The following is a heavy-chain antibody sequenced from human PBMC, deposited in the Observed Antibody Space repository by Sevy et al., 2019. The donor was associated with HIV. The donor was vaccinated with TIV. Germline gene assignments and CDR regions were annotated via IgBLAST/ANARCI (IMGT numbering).Heavy chain of an antibody. CDR3: ATGREYYDENSGYFDY. CDR2: FDPEDGEI. D-gene: IGHD3-22*01. CDR1: GYRLSELS. Sequence: ASVKVSCKISGYRLSELSMHWVRQAPGKGHEWMGRFDPEDGEIIYAQKFQGRVTVTEDTSTDTAYMELSRLRSEDTAVYYCATGREYYDENSGYFDYWGPGTLVTVSS. V-gene: IGHV1-24*01. J-gene: IGHJ4*02.